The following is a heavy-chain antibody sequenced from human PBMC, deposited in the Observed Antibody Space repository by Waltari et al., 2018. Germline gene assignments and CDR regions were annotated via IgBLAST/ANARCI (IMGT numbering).Heavy chain of an antibody. V-gene: IGHV4-59*11. CDR1: GRPITTHF. Sequence: QVQLHESGPGLVKPSETLSLTCAVSGRPITTHFWNWIRLSPERGMEWIGYVFYTGATKYNPSLESRVTVSLDTSKNEFSLTLRSVTAADTAVYYCAMWTTSTAAFEYWGQGILVTVSS. J-gene: IGHJ4*02. CDR3: AMWTTSTAAFEY. CDR2: VFYTGAT. D-gene: IGHD4-4*01.